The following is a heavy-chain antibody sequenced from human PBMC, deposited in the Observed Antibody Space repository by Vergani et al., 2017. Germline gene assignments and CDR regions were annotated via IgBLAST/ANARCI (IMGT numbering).Heavy chain of an antibody. CDR2: ISGSGGST. V-gene: IGHV3-23*01. CDR3: ANPPVPLGYYRGY. J-gene: IGHJ4*02. D-gene: IGHD3-3*01. Sequence: EVQLLESGGGLVQPGGSLRLSCAASGFTFSSYAMSWVRQAPGKGLELVSAISGSGGSTYYADSVKGRFTISRDNSKNTLYLQMNSLRAEDTAVYYCANPPVPLGYYRGYWGQGTLVTVSS. CDR1: GFTFSSYA.